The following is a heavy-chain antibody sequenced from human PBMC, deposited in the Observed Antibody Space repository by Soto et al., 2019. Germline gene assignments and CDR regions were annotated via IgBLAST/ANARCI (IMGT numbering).Heavy chain of an antibody. CDR1: GFTFSSYG. CDR3: ARDGSASFDRAYNWFDP. V-gene: IGHV3-33*01. J-gene: IGHJ5*02. D-gene: IGHD3-16*01. CDR2: IWYDGSNK. Sequence: GGSLRLSCAASGFTFSSYGMHWVRQAPGKGLEWVAVIWYDGSNKYYADSVKGRFTISRDNSKNTLYLQMNSLRAEDTAVYYCARDGSASFDRAYNWFDPWGQGTLVTVSS.